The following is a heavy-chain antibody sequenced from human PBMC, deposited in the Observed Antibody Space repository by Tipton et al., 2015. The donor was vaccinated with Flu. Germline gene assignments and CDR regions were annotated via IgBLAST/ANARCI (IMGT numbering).Heavy chain of an antibody. V-gene: IGHV4-34*01. CDR3: ARGSEYANAYLDF. CDR2: ISHSGSP. Sequence: TLSLTCAVSGDSISSDFYWAWIRQFPGKGLEWIGEISHSGSPNYNPSLKSRVTISVDTSKNQFSLKVTSLTAADTAVYYCARGSEYANAYLDFWGQGTLVTVSS. D-gene: IGHD2-2*01. J-gene: IGHJ4*02. CDR1: GDSISSDFY.